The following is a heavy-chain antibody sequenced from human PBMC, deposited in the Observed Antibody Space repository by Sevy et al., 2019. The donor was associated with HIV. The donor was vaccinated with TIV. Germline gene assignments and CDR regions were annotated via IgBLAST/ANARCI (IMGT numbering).Heavy chain of an antibody. D-gene: IGHD4-17*01. CDR1: GFNFSSYW. CDR3: ARAESVSTRNAMDV. V-gene: IGHV3-74*01. Sequence: GGCLRLSCAASGFNFSSYWMHWVRQAPGKGLVWVSRISSDGSITNYADSVKGRFTFSRDNAKNTVYLQMNSLRVEDTAQSYCARAESVSTRNAMDVWGQGTTVTVSS. J-gene: IGHJ6*02. CDR2: ISSDGSIT.